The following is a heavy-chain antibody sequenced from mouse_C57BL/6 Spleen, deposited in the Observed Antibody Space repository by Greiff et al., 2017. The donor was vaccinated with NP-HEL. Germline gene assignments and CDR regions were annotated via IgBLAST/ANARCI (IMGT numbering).Heavy chain of an antibody. V-gene: IGHV6-3*01. Sequence: EVKLVESGGGLVQPGGSMKLSCVASGFTFSNYWMNWVRQSPEKGLEWVAQIRLKSDNYATHYAESVKGRFTISRDDSKSSVYLQMNNLRAEDTGIYYCTDDGPAWFAYWGQGTLVTVSA. D-gene: IGHD1-1*01. CDR2: IRLKSDNYAT. CDR3: TDDGPAWFAY. CDR1: GFTFSNYW. J-gene: IGHJ3*01.